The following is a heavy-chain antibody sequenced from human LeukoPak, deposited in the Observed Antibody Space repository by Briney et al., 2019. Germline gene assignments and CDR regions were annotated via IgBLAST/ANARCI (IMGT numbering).Heavy chain of an antibody. Sequence: QSGGFLRLSCVASGFTFDDYAMHWVRQAPGKGLEWVSGISYNRDGIGYADSVKGRFTVSRDNAKNSLYLQMNSLRSEDTALYYCAKGAAAGIRGYFDYWGQGILVTVSS. V-gene: IGHV3-9*01. CDR2: ISYNRDGI. CDR3: AKGAAAGIRGYFDY. J-gene: IGHJ4*02. D-gene: IGHD6-25*01. CDR1: GFTFDDYA.